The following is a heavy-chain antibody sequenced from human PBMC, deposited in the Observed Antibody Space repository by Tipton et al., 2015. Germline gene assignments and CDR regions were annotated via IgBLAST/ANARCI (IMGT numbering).Heavy chain of an antibody. D-gene: IGHD3-9*01. CDR3: ACQDYDSLTRDYQTVDY. V-gene: IGHV3-23*01. Sequence: SLRLSCAASGFTFSSYAMSWVRQAPGKGLEWVAVMSGSGDSTKYADSVKGRFSISRDNSKNTLYLQMNSLRAEDTAVYYCACQDYDSLTRDYQTVDYWGQGTLVTVSS. CDR2: MSGSGDST. CDR1: GFTFSSYA. J-gene: IGHJ4*02.